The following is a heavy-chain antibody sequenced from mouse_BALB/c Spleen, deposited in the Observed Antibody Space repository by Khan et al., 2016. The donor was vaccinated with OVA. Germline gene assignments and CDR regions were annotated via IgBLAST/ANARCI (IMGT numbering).Heavy chain of an antibody. Sequence: QVQLKQSGAELARPGASVKMSCKASGYTFTSHTMHWIKQRPGQGLEWIGYINPRSGYNQKLNDKATLTADISSSTAYMQQSSLTSEDSAVYYCARRTTEYALDYWGQGTSVTVSS. CDR2: INPRSG. CDR3: ARRTTEYALDY. D-gene: IGHD2-14*01. J-gene: IGHJ4*01. V-gene: IGHV1-4*01. CDR1: GYTFTSHT.